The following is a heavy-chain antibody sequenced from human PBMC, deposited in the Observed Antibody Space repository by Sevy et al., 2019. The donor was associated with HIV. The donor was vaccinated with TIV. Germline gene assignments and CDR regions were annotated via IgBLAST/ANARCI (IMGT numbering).Heavy chain of an antibody. Sequence: ASVKVSCKASGYTFTSYDSNWVRQATGQGLEWMGWMNPNSGNTGYAQKFQGRVIMTRNTSITTAYLELSSLKSEDTAVYYCAKGYYGFWSGYYYGMDVWGQGTTVTVSS. V-gene: IGHV1-8*01. J-gene: IGHJ6*02. CDR1: GYTFTSYD. CDR2: MNPNSGNT. D-gene: IGHD3-3*01. CDR3: AKGYYGFWSGYYYGMDV.